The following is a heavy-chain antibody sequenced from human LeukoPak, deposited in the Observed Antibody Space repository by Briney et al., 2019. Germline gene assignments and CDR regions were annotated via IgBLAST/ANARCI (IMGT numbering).Heavy chain of an antibody. D-gene: IGHD6-13*01. CDR3: ARGRVSHY. Sequence: PSETLSLTCAVYGGSFGGYYWSWIRQPPGKGLEWIGEINHSGSTNYNPSLKSRVTISVDTSKNQFSLKPSSVTAADTAVYYCARGRVSHYWGQGTLVTVSS. CDR1: GGSFGGYY. J-gene: IGHJ4*02. CDR2: INHSGST. V-gene: IGHV4-34*01.